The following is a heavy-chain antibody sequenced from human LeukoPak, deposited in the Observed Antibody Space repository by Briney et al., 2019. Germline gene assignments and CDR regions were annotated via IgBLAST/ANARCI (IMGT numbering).Heavy chain of an antibody. Sequence: ASVKVSCKASGGTFRSYAISWVRQAPGQGLEWMGGIIPIFDIANYAQKFQGRVTITAYKSTSTAYMELSSLRSEDTAVYYCARDGRGYSDYDFRYFAYWGQGTLVTVSS. CDR2: IIPIFDIA. D-gene: IGHD5-12*01. CDR3: ARDGRGYSDYDFRYFAY. V-gene: IGHV1-69*10. J-gene: IGHJ4*02. CDR1: GGTFRSYA.